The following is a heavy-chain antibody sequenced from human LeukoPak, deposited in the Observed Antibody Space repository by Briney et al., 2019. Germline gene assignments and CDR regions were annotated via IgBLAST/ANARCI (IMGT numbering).Heavy chain of an antibody. D-gene: IGHD5-12*01. J-gene: IGHJ4*02. CDR2: ISSSSSTI. Sequence: GGSLRLSCAASGFTFSSYSMDWVRQAPGKGLEWVSYISSSSSTIYYADSVKGRFTISRDNAKNSLYLQMNSLRDEDTAVYYCARGRRGYSGYDFDYWGQGTLVTVSS. CDR1: GFTFSSYS. CDR3: ARGRRGYSGYDFDY. V-gene: IGHV3-48*02.